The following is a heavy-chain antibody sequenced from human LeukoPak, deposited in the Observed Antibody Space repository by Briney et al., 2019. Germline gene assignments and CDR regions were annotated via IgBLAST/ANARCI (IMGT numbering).Heavy chain of an antibody. Sequence: SETLSLTCTVSGGSISSYYWTWIRQPPGKGLEWIGYIYYSGSTNYNPSLKSRVTISVDTSKNQFSLKLSFVTAADTAVYYCTGEAAPPDSYYYYGMDVWGQGTTVTVSS. CDR3: TGEAAPPDSYYYYGMDV. D-gene: IGHD1-14*01. J-gene: IGHJ6*02. V-gene: IGHV4-59*01. CDR1: GGSISSYY. CDR2: IYYSGST.